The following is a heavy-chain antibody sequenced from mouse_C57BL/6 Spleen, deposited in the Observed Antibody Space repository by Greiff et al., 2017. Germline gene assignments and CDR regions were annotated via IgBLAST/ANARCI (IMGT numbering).Heavy chain of an antibody. J-gene: IGHJ4*01. CDR2: IYPRSGNT. CDR3: ASVPGDYAMDY. D-gene: IGHD5-1*01. Sequence: QVQLKQSGAELARPGASVKLSCKASGYTFTSYGISWVKQRTGQGLEWIGEIYPRSGNTYYNEKFKGKATLTADKSSSTAYMELRSLTSEDSAVYFCASVPGDYAMDYWGQGTSVTVSS. CDR1: GYTFTSYG. V-gene: IGHV1-81*01.